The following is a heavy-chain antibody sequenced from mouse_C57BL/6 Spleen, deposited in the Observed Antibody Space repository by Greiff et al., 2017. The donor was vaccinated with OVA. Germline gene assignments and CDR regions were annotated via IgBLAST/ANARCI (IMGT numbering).Heavy chain of an antibody. D-gene: IGHD2-3*01. CDR2: IYPGSGST. Sequence: VQLQQPGAELVKPGASVKMSCKASGYTFTSYWITWVKQRPGQGLEWIGDIYPGSGSTNYNEKFKSKATLTVDTSSSTAYMQLSSLTSEDSAVYYCARGGYDGNYLDDWGQGTTLTVSS. CDR1: GYTFTSYW. CDR3: ARGGYDGNYLDD. V-gene: IGHV1-55*01. J-gene: IGHJ2*01.